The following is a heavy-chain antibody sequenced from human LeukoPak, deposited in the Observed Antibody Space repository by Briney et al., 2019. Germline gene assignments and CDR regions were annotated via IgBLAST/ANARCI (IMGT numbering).Heavy chain of an antibody. J-gene: IGHJ5*02. CDR2: IYYSGST. Sequence: PSETLSLTCAVYGGSFSGYYWSWIRQPPGKGLEWIGYIYYSGSTNYNPSLKSRVTISVDTSKNQFSLKLSSVTAADTAVYYCARDRERKWFGELLYTEGFDPWGQGVLVTVSS. D-gene: IGHD3-10*01. CDR1: GGSFSGYY. V-gene: IGHV4-59*01. CDR3: ARDRERKWFGELLYTEGFDP.